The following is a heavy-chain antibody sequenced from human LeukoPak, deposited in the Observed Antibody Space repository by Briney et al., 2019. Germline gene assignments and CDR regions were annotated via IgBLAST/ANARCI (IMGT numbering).Heavy chain of an antibody. CDR2: IYTSGST. V-gene: IGHV4-61*02. J-gene: IGHJ4*02. CDR3: ARFRDFWSGFDY. D-gene: IGHD3-3*01. Sequence: PSETLSLTCTVSGGSISSGSYYWSWIRQPAGKGLEWIGRIYTSGSTNYNPSLKSRVTISVDTSKNQFSLKLSSVTAADTAVYYCARFRDFWSGFDYWGQGTLVTVSS. CDR1: GGSISSGSYY.